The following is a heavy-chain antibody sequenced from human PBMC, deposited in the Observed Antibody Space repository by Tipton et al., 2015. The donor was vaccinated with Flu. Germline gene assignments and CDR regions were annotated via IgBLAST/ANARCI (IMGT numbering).Heavy chain of an antibody. J-gene: IGHJ6*02. Sequence: LRLSCTVSGGSISSYYWSWIRQPPGKGLEWIGYIYYSGSTNYNPSLKSRVTISVDTSKNQFSLKLSSVAAADTAVYYCARELNYGMDVWGQGTTVTVSS. V-gene: IGHV4-59*01. CDR1: GGSISSYY. CDR3: ARELNYGMDV. CDR2: IYYSGST.